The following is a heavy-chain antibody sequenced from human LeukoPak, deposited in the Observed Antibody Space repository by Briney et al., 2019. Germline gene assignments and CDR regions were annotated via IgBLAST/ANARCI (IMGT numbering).Heavy chain of an antibody. CDR2: ISWNSGSI. J-gene: IGHJ4*02. Sequence: PGRSLRLSCAASGFTFDVYSMGWVRQAPGKGLGWVSGISWNSGSIGYADSVKGRFTISRDNAKNSLYLQMNSLRAEDMALYYCAKGWGSGWSPFDYWGQGTLVTVSS. CDR1: GFTFDVYS. CDR3: AKGWGSGWSPFDY. D-gene: IGHD6-19*01. V-gene: IGHV3-9*03.